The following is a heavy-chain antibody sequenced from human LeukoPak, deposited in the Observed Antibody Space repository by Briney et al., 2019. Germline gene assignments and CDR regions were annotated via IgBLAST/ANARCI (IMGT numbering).Heavy chain of an antibody. V-gene: IGHV4-30-4*01. Sequence: SETLSLTCTVSGGSISSGDYYWSWIRQPPGKGLEWVGFISYSGTTSYNPSLKSRVTISADTSKNQFSLKLSSVTAADTAVYYCANCDYGDYFLDYWGQGTLVTVSS. J-gene: IGHJ4*02. CDR1: GGSISSGDYY. D-gene: IGHD4-17*01. CDR2: ISYSGTT. CDR3: ANCDYGDYFLDY.